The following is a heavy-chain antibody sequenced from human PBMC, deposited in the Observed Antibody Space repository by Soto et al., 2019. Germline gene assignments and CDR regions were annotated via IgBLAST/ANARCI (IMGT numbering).Heavy chain of an antibody. Sequence: XESLKISCKGSGYSFTSYWISWVRQMPGKGLEWMGRIDPSDSYTNYSPSFQGHVTISADKSISTAYLQWSSLKASDTAMYYCARQGYSSNAFDPWGQGTLVTVSS. V-gene: IGHV5-10-1*01. D-gene: IGHD6-19*01. CDR1: GYSFTSYW. CDR3: ARQGYSSNAFDP. J-gene: IGHJ5*02. CDR2: IDPSDSYT.